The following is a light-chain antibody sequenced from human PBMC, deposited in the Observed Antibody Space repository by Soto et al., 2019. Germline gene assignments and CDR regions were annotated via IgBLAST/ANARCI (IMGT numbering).Light chain of an antibody. CDR3: SSSAGTNSLVL. CDR2: EVN. V-gene: IGLV2-8*01. CDR1: SSDIGGYNS. J-gene: IGLJ3*02. Sequence: QSALTQPPSASGSPGQSVTISCTGTSSDIGGYNSVSWYQQHPGKAPKLMIYEVNKRPLGVPERFSGSKSGNTASLTVSGLQADVEADYYCSSSAGTNSLVLFGGGTKLTVL.